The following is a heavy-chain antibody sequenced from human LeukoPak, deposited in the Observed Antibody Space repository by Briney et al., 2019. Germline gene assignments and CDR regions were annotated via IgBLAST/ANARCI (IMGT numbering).Heavy chain of an antibody. CDR3: ARVGVDSSGYYLLDY. Sequence: NASETLSLTCTVSGGSISSYYWSWIRQPPGEGLEWIGYIYYSGSTNYNPSLKSRVTISVDTSKNQFSLKLSSVTAADTAVYYCARVGVDSSGYYLLDYWGQGTLVTVSS. CDR2: IYYSGST. D-gene: IGHD3-22*01. CDR1: GGSISSYY. V-gene: IGHV4-59*01. J-gene: IGHJ4*02.